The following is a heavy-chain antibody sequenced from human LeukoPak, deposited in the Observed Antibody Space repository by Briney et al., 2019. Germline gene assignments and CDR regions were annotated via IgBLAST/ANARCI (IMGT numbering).Heavy chain of an antibody. D-gene: IGHD2/OR15-2a*01. V-gene: IGHV4-31*03. CDR1: GGSISSGGYY. J-gene: IGHJ4*02. CDR2: IYYSGST. CDR3: ARDSTTVNAVDY. Sequence: SETLSLTCTFSGGSISSGGYYWSWIRQHPGKGLEWIGYIYYSGSTYYNPSLKSRVTISVDTSKNQFSLKLSSVTAADTAVYCCARDSTTVNAVDYWGQGTLVTVSS.